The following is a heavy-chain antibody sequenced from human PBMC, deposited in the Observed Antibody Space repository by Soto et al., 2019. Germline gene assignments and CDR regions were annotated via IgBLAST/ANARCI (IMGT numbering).Heavy chain of an antibody. CDR2: ISGSGDTT. Sequence: PGGSLRLSCAASGFTFSSYAMTWVRQAPGQGLEWVSGISGSGDTTSYADSVKGRFTVSRDNSKNTLYLQMNSLRVEDTAVYHCAKLRYFDWSTYNWFEYWGQGT. J-gene: IGHJ5*01. V-gene: IGHV3-23*01. D-gene: IGHD3-9*01. CDR1: GFTFSSYA. CDR3: AKLRYFDWSTYNWFEY.